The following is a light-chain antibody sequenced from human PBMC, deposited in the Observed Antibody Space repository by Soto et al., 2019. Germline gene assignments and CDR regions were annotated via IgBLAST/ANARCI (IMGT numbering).Light chain of an antibody. Sequence: QLVLTQPPSVSGAPGQRVTISCTGSSSNIGAGYDVHWYQQLPGTAPKLLIYGNSSRPSGVPDRFSGSKSGTSASLAITGLQAEDEADYYCQSYDSNLSVVFGGGTKLTVL. CDR2: GNS. V-gene: IGLV1-40*01. CDR3: QSYDSNLSVV. CDR1: SSNIGAGYD. J-gene: IGLJ2*01.